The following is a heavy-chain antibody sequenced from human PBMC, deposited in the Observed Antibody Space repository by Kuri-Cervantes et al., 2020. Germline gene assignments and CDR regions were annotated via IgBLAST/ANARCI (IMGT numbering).Heavy chain of an antibody. CDR1: GFTVSSNY. V-gene: IGHV3-66*01. CDR3: ARDYSSCWLYGPRIDY. Sequence: GESLKISCAASGFTVSSNYMSWVRQAPGKGLEWVSVIYSGGSTYYADSVKGRFTISRDNSKNTLYLQMNSLRAEDTAVYYCARDYSSCWLYGPRIDYWGQGTLVTVSS. J-gene: IGHJ4*02. CDR2: IYSGGST. D-gene: IGHD6-19*01.